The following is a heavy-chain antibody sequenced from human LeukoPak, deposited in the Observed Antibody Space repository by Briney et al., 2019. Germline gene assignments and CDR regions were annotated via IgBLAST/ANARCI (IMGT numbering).Heavy chain of an antibody. CDR3: AKLLGYCSSTSCYD. Sequence: GGSLRLSCAASGFTFSSYGMSWVRQAPGKGLEWVSAISGGGGSTYYADSVKGRFTISRDNSKNTLYLQMNSLRAEDTAVYYCAKLLGYCSSTSCYDWGQGTLVTVSS. CDR1: GFTFSSYG. D-gene: IGHD2-2*01. J-gene: IGHJ4*02. CDR2: ISGGGGST. V-gene: IGHV3-23*01.